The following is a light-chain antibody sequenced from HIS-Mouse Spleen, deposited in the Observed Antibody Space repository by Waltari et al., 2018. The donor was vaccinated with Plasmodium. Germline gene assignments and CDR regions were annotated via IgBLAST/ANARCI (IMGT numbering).Light chain of an antibody. CDR1: SSDVGSYNL. CDR2: EGS. J-gene: IGLJ2*01. V-gene: IGLV2-23*03. CDR3: CSYAGSSTFVV. Sequence: QSALTQPASVSGSPGQSITISCTGTSSDVGSYNLVSWYQQHPGKAPKLMISEGSKRPSGVSNRFSGSKSGSTASLTISGLQAEDEADYYCCSYAGSSTFVVFGGGTKLTVL.